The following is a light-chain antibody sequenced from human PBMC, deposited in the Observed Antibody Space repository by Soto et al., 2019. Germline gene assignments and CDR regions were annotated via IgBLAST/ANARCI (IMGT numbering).Light chain of an antibody. CDR3: GSYTRTGTWV. CDR2: EVS. CDR1: GSDIGDYDY. J-gene: IGLJ1*01. V-gene: IGLV2-14*01. Sequence: QSVLAQPASVSGSPGQSITISCTGTGSDIGDYDYVSWFQQHPGKAPKLIISEVSNRPSGVSNRFSGSKSDNTASLTISGLQAEDEADYYCGSYTRTGTWVFGTGTKVTVL.